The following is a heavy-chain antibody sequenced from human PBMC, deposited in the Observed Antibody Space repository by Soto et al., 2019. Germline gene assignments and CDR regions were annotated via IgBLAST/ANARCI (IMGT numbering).Heavy chain of an antibody. D-gene: IGHD3-3*01. CDR2: ISYDGSNK. CDR1: GFTFSSYA. Sequence: GGSLRLSCAASGFTFSSYAMHWVRQAPGKGLEWVAVISYDGSNKYYADSVKGRFTISRDNSKNTLYLQMNSLRAEDTAVYYCARVRGYYDFWSGYYSPDYYYGMDVWGQGTTVTVS. V-gene: IGHV3-30-3*01. J-gene: IGHJ6*02. CDR3: ARVRGYYDFWSGYYSPDYYYGMDV.